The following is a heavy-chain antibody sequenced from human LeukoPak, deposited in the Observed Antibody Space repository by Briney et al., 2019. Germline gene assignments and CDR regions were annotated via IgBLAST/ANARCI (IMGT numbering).Heavy chain of an antibody. CDR2: ISSSSSTI. CDR3: ARLYYYDSSGYGPDY. Sequence: GGSLRLACAASGFTFSSYSMNWVRQAPGKGLEWVSYISSSSSTIYYADSVKGRFTIARDKAKNSLYLQMNSLRAEDTAVYYCARLYYYDSSGYGPDYWGKGTVVNVSS. J-gene: IGHJ4*02. CDR1: GFTFSSYS. V-gene: IGHV3-48*01. D-gene: IGHD3-22*01.